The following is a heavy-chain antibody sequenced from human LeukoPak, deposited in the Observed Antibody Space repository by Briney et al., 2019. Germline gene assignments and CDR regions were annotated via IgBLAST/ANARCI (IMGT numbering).Heavy chain of an antibody. CDR3: AKAQIAAADPFDY. D-gene: IGHD6-13*01. J-gene: IGHJ4*02. Sequence: GGSLRLSCAASGFTFSSYAMSWVRQAPGKGLEWVSAISDSGGSTYYADSVKGRFTISRDDSKNTLYLQMNSLRAEDTAVYYCAKAQIAAADPFDYWGQGTLVTVSS. V-gene: IGHV3-23*01. CDR1: GFTFSSYA. CDR2: ISDSGGST.